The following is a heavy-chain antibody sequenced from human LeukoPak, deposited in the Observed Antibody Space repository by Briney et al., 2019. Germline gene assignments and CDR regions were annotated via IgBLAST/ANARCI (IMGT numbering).Heavy chain of an antibody. J-gene: IGHJ4*02. CDR2: IHYSGST. D-gene: IGHD2-21*02. CDR3: ASRAAFCGDDCFRFDH. Sequence: SETLSLTCTVSGGSISGYYWSWIRQPPGKGLEWIGYIHYSGSTRYNPSLENRVTISVDTSKNQFSLNLTSVTAADTAVYYCASRAAFCGDDCFRFDHWGQGTLVTVSS. V-gene: IGHV4-59*01. CDR1: GGSISGYY.